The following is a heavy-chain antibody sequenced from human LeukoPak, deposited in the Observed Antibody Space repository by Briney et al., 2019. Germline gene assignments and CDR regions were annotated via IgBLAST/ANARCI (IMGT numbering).Heavy chain of an antibody. CDR3: ARGFYRVRHDQSTYYFVH. CDR1: GFTFSSFA. D-gene: IGHD3-16*02. CDR2: IWFDGRSK. Sequence: PGGSLRLSCAASGFTFSSFAMHWVRQAPGKGLEWLALIWFDGRSKNYTDSVEGRFTISRDNSKNTLYLQMNSLRGEDTAVYYCARGFYRVRHDQSTYYFVHWGQGTLVTVSS. J-gene: IGHJ4*02. V-gene: IGHV3-33*08.